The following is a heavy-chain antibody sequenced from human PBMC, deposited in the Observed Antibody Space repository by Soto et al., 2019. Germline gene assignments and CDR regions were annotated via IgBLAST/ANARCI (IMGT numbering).Heavy chain of an antibody. V-gene: IGHV4-39*01. CDR3: SRHGNTVTTGYYYGMDV. J-gene: IGHJ6*02. D-gene: IGHD4-17*01. CDR2: MYYSGRT. Sequence: SETLSLTCTVSGASISSSNYYWGWIRQPPGRGLEWIGTMYYSGRTYYNPSLKSRVTTSVDTSKNQFSLKLSAVTATDTAVYYCSRHGNTVTTGYYYGMDVWGQGTTVTVSS. CDR1: GASISSSNYY.